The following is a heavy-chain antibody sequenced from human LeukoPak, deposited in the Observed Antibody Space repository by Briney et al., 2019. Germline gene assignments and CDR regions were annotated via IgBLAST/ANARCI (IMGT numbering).Heavy chain of an antibody. D-gene: IGHD3-22*01. CDR2: ISYDGSNK. CDR1: GFTFSSYG. J-gene: IGHJ3*02. V-gene: IGHV3-30*03. Sequence: GGSLSLSCAASGFTFSSYGMHWVRQAPGKGLEWVAVISYDGSNKYYADSVKGRFTISRDNSKNTLYLQMNSLRAEDTAVYYCASRDYDSIDAFDIWGQGTMVTVSS. CDR3: ASRDYDSIDAFDI.